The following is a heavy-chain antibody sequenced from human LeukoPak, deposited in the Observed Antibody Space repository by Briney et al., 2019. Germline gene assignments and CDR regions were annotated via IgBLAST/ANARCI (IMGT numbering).Heavy chain of an antibody. CDR3: GGEERKSRGWYGGD. Sequence: GGSLRLSCAASGFTFSSYAMSWVRQAPGKGLEWVSAISGGGGTTFYADSVKGRFTISRDNSKNTLSLQMNSLRAEETGVYFLGGEERKSRGWYGGDWGQGTLVTVSS. CDR1: GFTFSSYA. D-gene: IGHD6-19*01. J-gene: IGHJ4*02. V-gene: IGHV3-23*01. CDR2: ISGGGGTT.